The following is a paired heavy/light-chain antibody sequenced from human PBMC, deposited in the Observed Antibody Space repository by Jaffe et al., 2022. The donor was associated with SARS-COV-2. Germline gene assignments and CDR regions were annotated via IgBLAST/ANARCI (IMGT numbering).Heavy chain of an antibody. CDR1: GYIFISHY. Sequence: QVHLVQSGAEMKKPGASVKVSCKASGYIFISHYMHWVRQVPGQGLEWMGIINPNGGPTRYAQKFQGRVTMTRDTSTSTVYMELSSLRYEDTAVFYCARGLSAADAFDIWGQGTMVTVSS. CDR2: INPNGGPT. CDR3: ARGLSAADAFDI. D-gene: IGHD6-25*01. V-gene: IGHV1-46*01. J-gene: IGHJ3*02.
Light chain of an antibody. CDR3: QAWDSGTVV. J-gene: IGLJ2*01. CDR1: KLGDNY. V-gene: IGLV3-1*01. CDR2: QDT. Sequence: SYELTQPPSVSVSPGQTASITCSGDKLGDNYAGWYQQKAGQSPVLVIYQDTKRPSGIPERFSGSNSGNTATLTISGTQTMDEADYYCQAWDSGTVVFGGGTKLTVL.